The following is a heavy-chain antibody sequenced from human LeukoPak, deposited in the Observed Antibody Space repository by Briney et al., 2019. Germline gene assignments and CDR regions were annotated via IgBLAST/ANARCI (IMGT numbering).Heavy chain of an antibody. CDR1: GYTFTSYG. V-gene: IGHV1-18*01. Sequence: ASVKVSCKASGYTFTSYGINWVRQAPGQGLEWMGWISAYNGDTNYAQKFQGRVTMTRDMSTSTVYMELSSLRSEDTAVYYCARDITTVVPAAPAIWGQGTMVTVSS. CDR3: ARDITTVVPAAPAI. J-gene: IGHJ3*02. D-gene: IGHD2-2*01. CDR2: ISAYNGDT.